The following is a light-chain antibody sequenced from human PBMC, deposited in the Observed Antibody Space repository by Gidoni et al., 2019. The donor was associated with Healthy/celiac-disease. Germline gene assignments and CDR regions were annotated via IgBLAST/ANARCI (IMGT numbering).Light chain of an antibody. CDR1: NIGSKS. Sequence: SYVLTQPPSVSVAPGKTARLTCGGNNIGSKSVHWYQQKPGQAPVLVIYYDSDRPPGIPERFSGSNSGNTATLTISRVEAGDEADYYCQVWDSSSDHYVFGTGTKVTVL. V-gene: IGLV3-21*04. J-gene: IGLJ1*01. CDR3: QVWDSSSDHYV. CDR2: YDS.